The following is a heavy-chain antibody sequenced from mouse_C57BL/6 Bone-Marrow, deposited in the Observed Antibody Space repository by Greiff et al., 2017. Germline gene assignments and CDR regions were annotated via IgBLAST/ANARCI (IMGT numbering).Heavy chain of an antibody. J-gene: IGHJ2*01. CDR2: IYPGNSDT. V-gene: IGHV1-5*01. Sequence: VQLQQSGTVLARPGASVKMSCKTSGYTFTSYWMHWVKQRPGQGLEWIGAIYPGNSDTSYNQKFKGKATLTAVTSASTAYMELSSLTNEDSAVYYCTSWGNPYFDYGGQGTTLTVSS. CDR1: GYTFTSYW. CDR3: TSWGNPYFDY. D-gene: IGHD4-1*01.